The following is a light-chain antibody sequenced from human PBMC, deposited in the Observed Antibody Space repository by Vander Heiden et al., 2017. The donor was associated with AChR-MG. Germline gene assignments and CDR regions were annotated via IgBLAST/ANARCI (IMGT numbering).Light chain of an antibody. CDR3: MQALQTPPYT. CDR2: LGS. Sequence: DIVMTPSPPSMPVTSGEQASISCRSSQSLLHSNGYNCLDWYLQKPGQAPQLQIYLGSNRASGVPDRVSCSGSGTDFTLNISRVEAEDVEVDDCMQALQTPPYTFGQGTKLEIK. V-gene: IGKV2-28*01. CDR1: QSLLHSNGYNC. J-gene: IGKJ2*01.